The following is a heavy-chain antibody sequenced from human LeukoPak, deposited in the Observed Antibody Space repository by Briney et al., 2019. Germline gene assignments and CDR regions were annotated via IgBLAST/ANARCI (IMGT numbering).Heavy chain of an antibody. CDR1: GYTFTSYY. CDR3: ARVGLLVGDAFDI. CDR2: INPSGGST. D-gene: IGHD2-8*02. J-gene: IGHJ3*02. V-gene: IGHV1-46*01. Sequence: GASVKVSCKASGYTFTSYYMHWVRQAPGQGLEWMGIINPSGGSTSYAQKFQGRVTMTRDMSTSTVYMELSSLRSEDTAVYYCARVGLLVGDAFDIWGQGTMVTVSS.